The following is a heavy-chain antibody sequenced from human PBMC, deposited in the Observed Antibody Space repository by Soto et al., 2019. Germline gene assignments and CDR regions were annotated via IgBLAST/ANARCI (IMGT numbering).Heavy chain of an antibody. J-gene: IGHJ6*02. CDR2: IIPIVAIA. CDR3: ARAKRYSSGWYEGMDV. D-gene: IGHD6-19*01. CDR1: GGTFSSYT. V-gene: IGHV1-69*02. Sequence: QVQLVQSGAEVKKPGSSVKVSCKASGGTFSSYTISWVRQAPGQGLEWMGRIIPIVAIANHEKKFQGRVPITXXKXTXTAYMELSSLRSEDTAVYYCARAKRYSSGWYEGMDVWGQGTTVTVSS.